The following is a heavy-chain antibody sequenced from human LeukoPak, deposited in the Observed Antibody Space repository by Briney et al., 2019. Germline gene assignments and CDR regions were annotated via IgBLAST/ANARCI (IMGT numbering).Heavy chain of an antibody. D-gene: IGHD5-18*01. J-gene: IGHJ5*01. Sequence: GGSLRLSCAASGFTFSSYAMSWVRQAPGKGLEWVSTISGSGGSTYYADSVKGRFTISRDNAKNSLYLQMDSLGAEDTAVYYCARGDDTAVVSGGYNWFDSWGQGTLVTVSS. CDR2: ISGSGGST. CDR3: ARGDDTAVVSGGYNWFDS. CDR1: GFTFSSYA. V-gene: IGHV3-23*01.